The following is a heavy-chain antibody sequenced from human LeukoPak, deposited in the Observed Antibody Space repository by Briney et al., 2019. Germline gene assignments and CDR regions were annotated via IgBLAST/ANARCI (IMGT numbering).Heavy chain of an antibody. J-gene: IGHJ3*02. D-gene: IGHD6-13*01. Sequence: SETLSLTCAVYGGSFSSYYWSWIRQPPGKGLEWIGYIYYSGSTNYNPSLKSRVTISVDTSKNQFSLKLSSVTAADTAVYYCARESVDSSSWFYAFDIWGQGTMVTVSS. CDR1: GGSFSSYY. CDR2: IYYSGST. CDR3: ARESVDSSSWFYAFDI. V-gene: IGHV4-59*01.